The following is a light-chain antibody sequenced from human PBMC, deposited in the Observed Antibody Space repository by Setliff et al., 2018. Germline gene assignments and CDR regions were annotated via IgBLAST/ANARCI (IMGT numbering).Light chain of an antibody. CDR2: AVS. V-gene: IGLV2-14*03. J-gene: IGLJ2*01. CDR3: LSYTTKTTHAL. CDR1: SSDVGSYDL. Sequence: QSALTQPASVSGSPGQSITISCSGTSSDVGSYDLVSWYQQHPGKAPKLIIYAVSDRPSGVSNRFSGSKSGNTASLTISGLQTEDEADYYCLSYTTKTTHALFGGGTKVTVL.